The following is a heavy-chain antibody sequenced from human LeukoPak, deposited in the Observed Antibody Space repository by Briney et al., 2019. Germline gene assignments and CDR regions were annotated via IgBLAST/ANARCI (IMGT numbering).Heavy chain of an antibody. CDR2: ISSSSSYI. J-gene: IGHJ4*02. CDR1: GFTFSSYS. D-gene: IGHD4-17*01. V-gene: IGHV3-21*04. Sequence: GGSLRLSCAASGFTFSSYSMNWVRQAPGKGLEWVSSISSSSSYIYYADSVKGRFTISRDNAKNSLYLQMNSLRAEDTAVYYCAKDDGSTVGSAFDYWGQGTLVTVSS. CDR3: AKDDGSTVGSAFDY.